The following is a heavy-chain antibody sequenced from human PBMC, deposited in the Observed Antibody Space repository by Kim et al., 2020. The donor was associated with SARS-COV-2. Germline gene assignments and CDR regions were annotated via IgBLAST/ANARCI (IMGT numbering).Heavy chain of an antibody. CDR3: AREGVYADSSGYRARSIDY. J-gene: IGHJ4*02. V-gene: IGHV4-31*03. CDR1: GGSISSGGYY. CDR2: IYYSGST. D-gene: IGHD3-22*01. Sequence: SETLSLTCTVSGGSISSGGYYWSWIRQHPGKGLEWIGYIYYSGSTYYNPSLKSRVTISVDTSKNQFSLKLSSVTAADTAVYYCAREGVYADSSGYRARSIDYWGQGTLVTVSS.